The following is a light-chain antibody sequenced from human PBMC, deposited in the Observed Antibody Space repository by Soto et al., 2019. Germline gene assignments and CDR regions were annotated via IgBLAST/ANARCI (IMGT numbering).Light chain of an antibody. Sequence: SYVLTQPPSVSVAPGQTARLTCGGNNVGSKSVHWYQQKPGQAPVLVVYADRDRPSGIPERFSGSNSGNTATLTISRVEAGDEADYSCQVWDSGADHPVFGGGTQLTVL. CDR1: NVGSKS. CDR3: QVWDSGADHPV. J-gene: IGLJ2*01. V-gene: IGLV3-21*02. CDR2: ADR.